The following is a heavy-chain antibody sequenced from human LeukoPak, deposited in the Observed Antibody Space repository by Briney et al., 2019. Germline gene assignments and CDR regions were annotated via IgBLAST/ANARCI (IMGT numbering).Heavy chain of an antibody. CDR2: IYYSGST. J-gene: IGHJ3*02. D-gene: IGHD2-2*01. CDR3: ARDPLVSVIVVVPAATGGDAFDI. V-gene: IGHV4-39*07. Sequence: SETLSLTCTVSGGSISSSSYYWGWIRQPPGKGLEWIGSIYYSGSTYYNPSLKSRVTISVDTSKNQFSLKLSSVTAADTAVYYCARDPLVSVIVVVPAATGGDAFDIWGQGTMVTVSS. CDR1: GGSISSSSYY.